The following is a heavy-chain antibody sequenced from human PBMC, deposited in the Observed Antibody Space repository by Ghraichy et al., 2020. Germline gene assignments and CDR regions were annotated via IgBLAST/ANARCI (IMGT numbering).Heavy chain of an antibody. CDR1: GFTFSGYS. CDR2: ITSSSRSI. J-gene: IGHJ6*02. D-gene: IGHD4-23*01. V-gene: IGHV3-48*02. CDR3: ARGSKVVRFFYYDGMDV. Sequence: GGSLRLSCVGSGFTFSGYSMNWVCQSPGKGLEWVGYITSSSRSIFYADSVKGRFTISRDNAQNSLSLQMNSLRDEDTAVYYCARGSKVVRFFYYDGMDVWGQGTAVTVSS.